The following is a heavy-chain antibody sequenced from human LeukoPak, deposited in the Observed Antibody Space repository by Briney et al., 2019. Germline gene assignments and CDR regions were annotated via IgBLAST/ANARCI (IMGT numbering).Heavy chain of an antibody. J-gene: IGHJ4*02. V-gene: IGHV1-18*01. D-gene: IGHD3-22*01. Sequence: GASVKVSCKASGYTFTSYGISWVRQAPGQGLEWMGWISAYNGNTNYAQKLQGRVTMTTDTSTSTAYMELRSLRSDDTAVYYCARTPDSTYYYDSSGYLPLGYWGQGTLVTVSP. CDR3: ARTPDSTYYYDSSGYLPLGY. CDR1: GYTFTSYG. CDR2: ISAYNGNT.